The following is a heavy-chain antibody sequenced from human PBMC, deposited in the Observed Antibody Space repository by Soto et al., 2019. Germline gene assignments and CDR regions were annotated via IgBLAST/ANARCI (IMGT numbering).Heavy chain of an antibody. CDR1: GYSFTDYH. Sequence: SVKVSCKASGYSFTDYHIHWVRQAPGQGLEWLGRINPKSGGTSTAQKFQGWVTMTTDTSISTASMELTRLTSDDTAIYDCARDDSTACSICVCFLLYPRSPHVPGQAPTVT. D-gene: IGHD2-2*02. J-gene: IGHJ6*02. V-gene: IGHV1-2*04. CDR3: ARDDSTACSICVCFLLYPRSPHV. CDR2: INPKSGGT.